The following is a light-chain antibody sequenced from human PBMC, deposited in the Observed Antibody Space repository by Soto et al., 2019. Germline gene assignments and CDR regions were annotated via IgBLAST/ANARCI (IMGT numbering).Light chain of an antibody. CDR1: QSVSSN. V-gene: IGKV3-15*01. J-gene: IGKJ2*01. Sequence: EIVMTQSPATLSVSPGERATLSCRASQSVSSNLAWYQQKPGQAPRLLIYGASTRATGIPARFSGSGSGTEFTLTISSPQSEDFAVYYCHQYNNWPPYTFGQGTKLEIK. CDR3: HQYNNWPPYT. CDR2: GAS.